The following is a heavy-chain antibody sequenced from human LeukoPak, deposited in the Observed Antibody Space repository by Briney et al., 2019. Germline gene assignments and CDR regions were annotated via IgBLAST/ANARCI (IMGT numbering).Heavy chain of an antibody. CDR2: VFYSGTT. J-gene: IGHJ3*02. D-gene: IGHD3-22*01. CDR1: GGSIGSHY. V-gene: IGHV4-59*11. CDR3: ARDYYDSRGEAFDI. Sequence: PSETLSLTCTVSGGSIGSHYWSWIWQPPGKGLEWIGYVFYSGTTNYNPSLKSRVTISVDTSKNQFSLKLSSVTAADTAVYYCARDYYDSRGEAFDIWGLGTMVTVSS.